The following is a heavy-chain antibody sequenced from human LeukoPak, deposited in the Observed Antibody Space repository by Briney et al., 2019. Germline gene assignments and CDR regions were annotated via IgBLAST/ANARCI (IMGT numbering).Heavy chain of an antibody. D-gene: IGHD3-10*01. CDR1: GFTFSSYA. Sequence: GSLRLSCAASGFTFSSYAMHWVRQAPGKGLEWVAVISYDGSNKFYADSVKGRFTLSRDNSKDTLYLQMNSLRIEDTAVYYCGRGSVGFGELNYWGQGTLVTVSS. J-gene: IGHJ4*02. CDR2: ISYDGSNK. V-gene: IGHV3-30-3*01. CDR3: GRGSVGFGELNY.